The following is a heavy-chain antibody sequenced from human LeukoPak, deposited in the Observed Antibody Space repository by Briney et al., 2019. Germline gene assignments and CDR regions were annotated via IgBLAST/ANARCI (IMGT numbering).Heavy chain of an antibody. Sequence: ASVKVSCKASGYTFTSYDINWVRQATGQGLEWMGWMNPNSGNTGYAQKFQGRVTMTRNTSISTAYMELRSLRSDDTAVYYCARDSTHKDFDYWGQGTLVTVSS. V-gene: IGHV1-8*01. CDR3: ARDSTHKDFDY. J-gene: IGHJ4*02. CDR1: GYTFTSYD. CDR2: MNPNSGNT.